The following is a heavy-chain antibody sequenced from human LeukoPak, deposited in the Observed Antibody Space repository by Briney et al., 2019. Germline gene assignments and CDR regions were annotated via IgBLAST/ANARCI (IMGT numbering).Heavy chain of an antibody. Sequence: PSETLSLTCAVYGGSFSGYYWSWIRQPPGKGLEWIGSIYYSGSTYYNPSLKSRVTISVDTSKNQFSLKLSSVTAADTAVYYCARHGYYDSSGPTPPFDYWGQGTLVTVSS. D-gene: IGHD3-22*01. CDR1: GGSFSGYY. J-gene: IGHJ4*02. CDR3: ARHGYYDSSGPTPPFDY. CDR2: IYYSGST. V-gene: IGHV4-34*01.